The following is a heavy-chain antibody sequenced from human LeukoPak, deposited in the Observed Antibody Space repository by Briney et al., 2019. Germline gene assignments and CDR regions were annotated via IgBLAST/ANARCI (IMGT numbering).Heavy chain of an antibody. CDR2: INPNSGGT. CDR1: GYTFTGYY. Sequence: ASVKVSCKASGYTFTGYYMHWVRQAPGQGLEWRGWINPNSGGTNYAQKFQGRVTMTRDTSISTAYMELSRLRSDDTAVYYCARCSSGVSPFDYWGQGTLVTVSS. CDR3: ARCSSGVSPFDY. D-gene: IGHD2-2*01. J-gene: IGHJ4*02. V-gene: IGHV1-2*02.